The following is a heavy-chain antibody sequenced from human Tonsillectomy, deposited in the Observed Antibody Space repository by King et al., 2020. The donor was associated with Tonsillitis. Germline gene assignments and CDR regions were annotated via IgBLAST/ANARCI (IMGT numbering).Heavy chain of an antibody. CDR3: ARRVVGAALNYFDY. CDR2: IYHSGST. J-gene: IGHJ4*02. Sequence: QLQESGLGLVKPSETLSLTCAVSGYSISSGYYWGWIRQPPGKGLEWIGSIYHSGSTYYNPSLKSRVTISVDTSKNQFSLKLSSVTAADTAVYYCARRVVGAALNYFDYWGQGTLVTVSS. V-gene: IGHV4-38-2*01. D-gene: IGHD1-26*01. CDR1: GYSISSGYY.